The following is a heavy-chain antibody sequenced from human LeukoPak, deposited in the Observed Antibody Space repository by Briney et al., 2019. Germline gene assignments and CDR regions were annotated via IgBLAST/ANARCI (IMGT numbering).Heavy chain of an antibody. CDR1: GFTFSSYA. D-gene: IGHD6-19*01. CDR2: ISGSGGST. Sequence: GGSLRLSCAASGFTFSSYAMSWVRQAPGKGLEWVSAISGSGGSTYYADSVKGRFTISRDNSKNTLYLQMNSLRAEDTAVYYCAKGLYSSGWSPLTQYYYYYYGMDVWGQGSTVTVSS. CDR3: AKGLYSSGWSPLTQYYYYYYGMDV. J-gene: IGHJ6*02. V-gene: IGHV3-23*01.